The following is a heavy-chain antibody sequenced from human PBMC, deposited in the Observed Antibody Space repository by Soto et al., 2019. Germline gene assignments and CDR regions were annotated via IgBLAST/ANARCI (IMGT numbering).Heavy chain of an antibody. J-gene: IGHJ4*02. CDR3: SILTGTTMWYFDY. D-gene: IGHD1-7*01. V-gene: IGHV1-8*01. Sequence: QVQLVQSGAEVKKPGASVKVSCKASGYTFTSYDINWVRQATGQGLEWMGWMNPNSGNTGYAQKFQGRVTMTRNTSLSTAYMELSSLRSEDTAVYYCSILTGTTMWYFDYWGQGTLVTVAS. CDR2: MNPNSGNT. CDR1: GYTFTSYD.